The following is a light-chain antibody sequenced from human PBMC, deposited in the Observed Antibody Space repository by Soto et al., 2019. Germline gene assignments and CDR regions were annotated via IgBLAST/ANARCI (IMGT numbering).Light chain of an antibody. J-gene: IGLJ3*02. Sequence: QSVLTQTPSASGTPGQTVTISCSGSRSNIGNNAVSWYQQFPGTAPKLPIYNNNQRPSGVPDRFADSKSGNSASLAISGLQSEDEADYYCASWDDSLDARGVFGGGTKLTVL. V-gene: IGLV1-44*01. CDR1: RSNIGNNA. CDR2: NNN. CDR3: ASWDDSLDARGV.